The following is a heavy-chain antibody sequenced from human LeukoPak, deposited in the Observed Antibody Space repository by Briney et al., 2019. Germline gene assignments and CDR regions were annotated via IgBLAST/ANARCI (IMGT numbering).Heavy chain of an antibody. CDR2: INPNSGGT. Sequence: GASVKVSCKAFGYTFTGYYMHWVRQAPGQGLEWMGWINPNSGGTNYAQKFQGRVTMTRDTSISTAYMELSRLRSDDTAVYYCASGMQSSGPTYMDVWGQGTTVTVSS. V-gene: IGHV1-2*02. D-gene: IGHD6-19*01. CDR1: GYTFTGYY. CDR3: ASGMQSSGPTYMDV. J-gene: IGHJ6*02.